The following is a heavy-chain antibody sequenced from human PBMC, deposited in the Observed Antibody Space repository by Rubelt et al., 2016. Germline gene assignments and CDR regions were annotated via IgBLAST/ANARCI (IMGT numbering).Heavy chain of an antibody. CDR3: ARDPGFDF. V-gene: IGHV1-18*01. Sequence: QAPGQGLEWMAWISGYNGDTNYVQKFQGRVTMTTDTSTGTAYMELRSLRSDDTALYYCARDPGFDFWGQGTLVTVSS. J-gene: IGHJ4*02. D-gene: IGHD3-10*01. CDR2: ISGYNGDT.